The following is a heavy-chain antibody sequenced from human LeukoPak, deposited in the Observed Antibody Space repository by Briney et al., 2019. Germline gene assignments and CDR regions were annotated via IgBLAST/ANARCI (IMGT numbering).Heavy chain of an antibody. Sequence: GRSLRLSCAASGFTFSSYGMHWVRQAPGKGLEWVALISYDGRNKFYADSVKGRFTLSRDSSKNTLYLQMNSLRAEDTALYYCAREIIGGASFLDYWGQGTLVTVSS. D-gene: IGHD1-26*01. CDR2: ISYDGRNK. CDR3: AREIIGGASFLDY. CDR1: GFTFSSYG. V-gene: IGHV3-30*03. J-gene: IGHJ4*02.